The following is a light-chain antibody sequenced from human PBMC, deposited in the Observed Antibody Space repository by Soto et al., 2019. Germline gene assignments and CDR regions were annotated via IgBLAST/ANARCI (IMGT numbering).Light chain of an antibody. CDR1: TSNIGSNT. CDR3: AAWDDSLIAVI. CDR2: STN. V-gene: IGLV1-44*01. J-gene: IGLJ2*01. Sequence: QSVLTQPPSASGTPGQRVSISCSGSTSNIGSNTVNWYQQLPGTAPRLLIYSTNQRPSGVPDRFSGTKSGTSASLAISDLQSEDEANYYCAAWDDSLIAVIFGGGTKLTVL.